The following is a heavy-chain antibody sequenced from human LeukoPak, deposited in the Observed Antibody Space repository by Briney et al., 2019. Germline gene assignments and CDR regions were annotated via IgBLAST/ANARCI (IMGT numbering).Heavy chain of an antibody. J-gene: IGHJ5*02. CDR1: GFTFSDYY. CDR2: ISCSGSTI. V-gene: IGHV3-11*01. CDR3: ARDRVAVAGTGGDNWFDP. Sequence: GGSLRLSCAASGFTFSDYYMSWIRQAPGKGLEWVSYISCSGSTIYYADSVKGRFTISRDNAKNSLYLQMNSLRAEDTAVYYCARDRVAVAGTGGDNWFDPWGQGTLVTVSS. D-gene: IGHD6-19*01.